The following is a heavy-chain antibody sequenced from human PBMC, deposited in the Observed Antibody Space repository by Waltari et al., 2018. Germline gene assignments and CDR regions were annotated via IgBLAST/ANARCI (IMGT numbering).Heavy chain of an antibody. CDR2: IIPIFGTA. D-gene: IGHD4-17*01. J-gene: IGHJ5*02. V-gene: IGHV1-69*08. Sequence: QVQLVQSGAEVKKPGSSVKVSCKDSGGTFSSYATRWVRQAPGQGLEWMGRIIPIFGTANYAQKFQGRVTITADKSTSTAYMELSSLRSDDTAVYYCARDPPSAVTTPNWFDPWGQGTLVTVSS. CDR3: ARDPPSAVTTPNWFDP. CDR1: GGTFSSYA.